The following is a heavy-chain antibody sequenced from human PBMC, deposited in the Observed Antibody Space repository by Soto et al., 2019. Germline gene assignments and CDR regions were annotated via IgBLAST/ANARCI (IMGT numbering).Heavy chain of an antibody. D-gene: IGHD3-22*01. CDR1: GGSISRYY. Sequence: ETLSLTCTVSGGSISRYYWSWIRQPPGKGLEWIGSMFYSGNTYYNPSLKSRVTMSIDTSKNQFSLKLNSVTAADTAVYYCVSPEGYYDSSGYTLDYWGQGTLVTVSS. CDR2: MFYSGNT. V-gene: IGHV4-59*04. CDR3: VSPEGYYDSSGYTLDY. J-gene: IGHJ4*02.